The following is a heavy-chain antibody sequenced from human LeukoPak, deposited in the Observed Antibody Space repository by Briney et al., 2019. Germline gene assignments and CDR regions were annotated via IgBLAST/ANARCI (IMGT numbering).Heavy chain of an antibody. Sequence: PSETLSLTCTVSGYSISSGYYWGWIRQPPGKGLEWIGSMYHRGSTYYNPSLKSRVTISVDTSKNQFSLKLSSVTAADTAVYYCARVRCSSTSCYPPGTYYFDYWGQGTLVTVS. J-gene: IGHJ4*02. CDR1: GYSISSGYY. D-gene: IGHD2-2*01. V-gene: IGHV4-38-2*02. CDR2: MYHRGST. CDR3: ARVRCSSTSCYPPGTYYFDY.